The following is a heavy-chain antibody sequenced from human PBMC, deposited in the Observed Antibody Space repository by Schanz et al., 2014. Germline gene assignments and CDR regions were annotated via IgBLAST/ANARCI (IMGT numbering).Heavy chain of an antibody. J-gene: IGHJ4*02. CDR1: GFTFSSYA. D-gene: IGHD2-2*01. CDR3: ARESSNDIVLVPGAVFDH. V-gene: IGHV3-23*01. CDR2: ISGSGGST. Sequence: EVQLLESGGGLVQPGGSLRLSRAASGFTFSSYAMSWVRQAPGKGLEWVSAISGSGGSTYYADSVKGRFTISRDNSKNTVYLQMNSLRPGDTAVYYCARESSNDIVLVPGAVFDHWGQGILVTVSS.